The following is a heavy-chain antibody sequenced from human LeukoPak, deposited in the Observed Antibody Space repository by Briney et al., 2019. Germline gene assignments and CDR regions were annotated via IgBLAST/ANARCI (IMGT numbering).Heavy chain of an antibody. CDR1: GGSIASAGYY. V-gene: IGHV4-61*08. J-gene: IGHJ4*02. CDR2: IYYSGST. D-gene: IGHD2-21*02. Sequence: SETLSLTCTVSGGSIASAGYYWSWIRQPPGKGLEWIGYIYYSGSTNYNPSLKSRVTISVDTSKNQFSLKLSSVTAADTAVYYCARASRNCGGDCYFDYWGQGTLVTVSS. CDR3: ARASRNCGGDCYFDY.